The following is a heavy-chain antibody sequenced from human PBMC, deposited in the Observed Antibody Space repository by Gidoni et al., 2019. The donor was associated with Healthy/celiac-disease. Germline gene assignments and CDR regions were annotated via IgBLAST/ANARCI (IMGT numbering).Heavy chain of an antibody. D-gene: IGHD6-19*01. CDR3: ASFGNSSGWYPPIEDY. J-gene: IGHJ4*02. Sequence: QVQLVQSGAEVKKPGSSVKVSCKASGGTFSSYAISWVRQAPGQGLEWMGGIIPIFGPANYAQKFQGRVTITADESTSTAYMELSSLRSEDTAVSYRASFGNSSGWYPPIEDYWGQGTLVTVSS. V-gene: IGHV1-69*01. CDR2: IIPIFGPA. CDR1: GGTFSSYA.